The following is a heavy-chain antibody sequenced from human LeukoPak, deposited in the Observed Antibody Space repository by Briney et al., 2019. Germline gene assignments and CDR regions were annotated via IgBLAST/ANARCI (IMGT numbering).Heavy chain of an antibody. J-gene: IGHJ6*03. Sequence: SETLSLTCAVSGYSISSGYYWGWIRQPPGKGLDWIGSIYHSGSTYYNPSLKSRVTISVDTSKNQFSLKLSSVTAADTAVYYCARDAEGYDFWSGLRYYYYMDVWGKGTTVTVSS. CDR2: IYHSGST. V-gene: IGHV4-38-2*02. CDR3: ARDAEGYDFWSGLRYYYYMDV. CDR1: GYSISSGYY. D-gene: IGHD3-3*01.